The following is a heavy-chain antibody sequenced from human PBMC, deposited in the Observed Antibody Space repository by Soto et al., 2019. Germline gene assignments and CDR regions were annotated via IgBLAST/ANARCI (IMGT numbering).Heavy chain of an antibody. CDR2: ISPYTDDP. Sequence: QGQLVQSGVAVKKPGASVKVSCTASGNTFTNFGVTWVRQAPGQGLEWMGWISPYTDDPSYAQKLQGRVTMTIDTSTSTAYLDLRSLTSDDTAVYYCARVIPGAEAWFHPWGQGTLVTVSS. J-gene: IGHJ5*02. D-gene: IGHD2-2*01. CDR3: ARVIPGAEAWFHP. CDR1: GNTFTNFG. V-gene: IGHV1-18*01.